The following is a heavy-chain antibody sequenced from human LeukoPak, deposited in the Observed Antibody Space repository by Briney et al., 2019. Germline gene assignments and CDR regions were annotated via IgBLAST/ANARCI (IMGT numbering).Heavy chain of an antibody. Sequence: GGSLRLSCAASGFTFNDYEMTWVRQAPGKGLEWISYISSSGSITSHADSVKGRFTISRDNAKNSLYLQMNSLRAEDTAVYYCARHLSGVTGYTYGRGIDYWGQGTLVTVSS. CDR2: ISSSGSIT. CDR3: ARHLSGVTGYTYGRGIDY. D-gene: IGHD5-18*01. CDR1: GFTFNDYE. J-gene: IGHJ4*02. V-gene: IGHV3-48*03.